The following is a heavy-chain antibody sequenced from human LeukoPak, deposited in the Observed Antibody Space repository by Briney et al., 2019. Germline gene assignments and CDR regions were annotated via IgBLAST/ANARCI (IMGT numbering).Heavy chain of an antibody. Sequence: SETLSLTCAVYGGSFSGYYWSWIRQPPGKGLEWIGEINHSGSTNYNPPLKSRVTISVDTSKNQFSLKLSSVTAADTAVYYCAKVVDSNDAFDIWGQGTMATVSS. J-gene: IGHJ3*02. CDR2: INHSGST. CDR3: AKVVDSNDAFDI. V-gene: IGHV4-34*01. D-gene: IGHD2-15*01. CDR1: GGSFSGYY.